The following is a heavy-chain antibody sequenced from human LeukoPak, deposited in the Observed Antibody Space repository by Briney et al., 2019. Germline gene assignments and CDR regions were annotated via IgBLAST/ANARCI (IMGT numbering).Heavy chain of an antibody. CDR3: ARRLVAALDGMDV. J-gene: IGHJ6*02. CDR1: GFTFSSYS. D-gene: IGHD2-15*01. Sequence: GGSLRLSCAASGFTFSSYSVNWVRQAPGKGLEWVSSISSSSRYIYYADAVKGRFTISRYNAKKSLYLQMNSLRAEDTAVYYCARRLVAALDGMDVWGQGTTVTVSS. V-gene: IGHV3-21*01. CDR2: ISSSSRYI.